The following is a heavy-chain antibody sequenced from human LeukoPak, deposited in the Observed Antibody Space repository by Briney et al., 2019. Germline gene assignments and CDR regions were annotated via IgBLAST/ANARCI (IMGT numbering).Heavy chain of an antibody. CDR2: IFYSGST. CDR3: ARVGDYYDSSGQHFDY. Sequence: SETLSLTCSVSSGSISNSNYYWGWIRQPPGKGLEWIGSIFYSGSTDYNPSLKSRVTISVDTSKNQFSLKLSSVTAADTAVYYCARVGDYYDSSGQHFDYWGQGTLVTVSS. J-gene: IGHJ4*02. V-gene: IGHV4-39*07. D-gene: IGHD3-22*01. CDR1: SGSISNSNYY.